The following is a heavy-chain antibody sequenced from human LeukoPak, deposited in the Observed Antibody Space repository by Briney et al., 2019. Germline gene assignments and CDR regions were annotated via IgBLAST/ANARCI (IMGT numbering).Heavy chain of an antibody. V-gene: IGHV3-73*01. J-gene: IGHJ4*02. D-gene: IGHD4-17*01. CDR3: ARDLNNDYGDYLYFDY. CDR2: IRSKANSYAT. Sequence: WVRQPPGKGLEWVGRIRSKANSYATAYAASVKGRFAISRDDSKDTAYLQMNSLRAEDTAVYYCARDLNNDYGDYLYFDYWGQGTLVTVSS.